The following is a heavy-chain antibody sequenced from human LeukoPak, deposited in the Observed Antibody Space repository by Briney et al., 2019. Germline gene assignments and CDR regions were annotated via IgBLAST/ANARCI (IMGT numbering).Heavy chain of an antibody. J-gene: IGHJ5*02. Sequence: GGSLRLSCAASGFTFSGYWMHWVRQPPGKGLVWVSRINTDGSSAWYADSVKGRFTISRDNAKTSLYLQMNSLRVEDTAVYFCAGRTTYYSGSGGLAWGQGTLVTVSS. CDR1: GFTFSGYW. V-gene: IGHV3-74*01. CDR3: AGRTTYYSGSGGLA. CDR2: INTDGSSA. D-gene: IGHD3-10*01.